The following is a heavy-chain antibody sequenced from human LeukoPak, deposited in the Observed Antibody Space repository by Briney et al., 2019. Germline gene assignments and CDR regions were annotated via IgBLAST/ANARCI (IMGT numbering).Heavy chain of an antibody. CDR1: GFTFSSYS. J-gene: IGHJ4*02. V-gene: IGHV3-21*01. D-gene: IGHD6-13*01. Sequence: GGSLRLSCAASGFTFSSYSMNWVRQAPGKGLEWVSSISSSSSYIYYADSVKGRFTISGDNAKNSLYLQMNSLRAEDTAVYYCARDSIAAANDYWGQGTLVTVSS. CDR3: ARDSIAAANDY. CDR2: ISSSSSYI.